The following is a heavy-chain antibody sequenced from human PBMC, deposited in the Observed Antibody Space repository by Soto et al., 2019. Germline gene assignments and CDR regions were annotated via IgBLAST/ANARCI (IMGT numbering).Heavy chain of an antibody. V-gene: IGHV3-23*01. CDR2: ISGSGDST. Sequence: PGGSLRLSCAASGFTFSSYAMNWVRQAPGKGLEWVSVISGSGDSTYYADSVKGRSTISRDNSKNTLYLQMNSLRAEDTAVYYCARDGYSSGPFGYFDFWAQGTLVPVSS. D-gene: IGHD6-25*01. CDR3: ARDGYSSGPFGYFDF. J-gene: IGHJ4*02. CDR1: GFTFSSYA.